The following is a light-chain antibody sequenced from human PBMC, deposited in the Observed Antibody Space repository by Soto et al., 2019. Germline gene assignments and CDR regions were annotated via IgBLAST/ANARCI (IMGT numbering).Light chain of an antibody. J-gene: IGLJ2*01. CDR1: SSDVGGYNY. CDR3: SSYTSTSTPGI. CDR2: EVS. Sequence: QSVLTQPASVSGSPGQSITISCTGTSSDVGGYNYVSWYQQHPGKAPKLMIYEVSSRPSGVSNRFSGSKSGNTASLTISGLQAEDEADYYCSSYTSTSTPGIFGGGTKLTVL. V-gene: IGLV2-14*03.